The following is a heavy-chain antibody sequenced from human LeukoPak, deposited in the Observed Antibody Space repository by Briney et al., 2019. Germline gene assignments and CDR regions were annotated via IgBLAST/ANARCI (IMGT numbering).Heavy chain of an antibody. Sequence: GGSLRLSCAASGFTFSSYTMNWVRQAPGQGLEWVSLISSSSSYIFYADSVKGRFTISRDNAKKSLYLQMNNLRAEDTAVYYCARPLSGTTDFDYWGQGTLVTVSS. CDR2: ISSSSSYI. V-gene: IGHV3-21*01. D-gene: IGHD1-20*01. CDR3: ARPLSGTTDFDY. J-gene: IGHJ4*02. CDR1: GFTFSSYT.